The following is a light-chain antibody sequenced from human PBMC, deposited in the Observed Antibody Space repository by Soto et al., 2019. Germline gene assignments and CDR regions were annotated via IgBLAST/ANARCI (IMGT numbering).Light chain of an antibody. CDR2: AAS. J-gene: IGKJ4*01. CDR3: QQSYSTQLT. Sequence: DIQITQSPSSPSASVGDRVTITCRASQSISSYLNWYQQKPGKAPKLLIYAASSLQSGVASRFSGSGAGTDFTLTISSLQPEYFATYYCQQSYSTQLTFGGGTKVDIK. CDR1: QSISSY. V-gene: IGKV1-39*01.